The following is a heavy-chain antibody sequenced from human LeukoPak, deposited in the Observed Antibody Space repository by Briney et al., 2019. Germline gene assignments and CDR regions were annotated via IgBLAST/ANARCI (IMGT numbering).Heavy chain of an antibody. CDR2: ISYDGSNK. CDR1: GFTFSSYA. V-gene: IGHV3-30*04. CDR3: AREDYYYDSSGHIDY. Sequence: GGSLRLSCAASGFTFSSYAMHWVRQAPGKGLEWVAVISYDGSNKYYADSVKGRFTISRDNSKNTLYLQMNSLRAEDTAVYYCAREDYYYDSSGHIDYWGQGTLVTVSS. J-gene: IGHJ4*02. D-gene: IGHD3-22*01.